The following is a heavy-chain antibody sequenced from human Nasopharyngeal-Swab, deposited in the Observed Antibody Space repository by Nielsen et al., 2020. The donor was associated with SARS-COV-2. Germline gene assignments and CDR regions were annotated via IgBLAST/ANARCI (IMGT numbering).Heavy chain of an antibody. CDR2: ISSSGSTI. Sequence: GSLRLSCAASGFTFSSYEMNWVRQAPGKGLEWVSYISSSGSTIYYADSVKGRFTISRDNAKNSLYLQMNSLRAEDTAVYYCARDPGYSSSRGTDYWGQGTLVTVSS. CDR1: GFTFSSYE. J-gene: IGHJ4*02. CDR3: ARDPGYSSSRGTDY. V-gene: IGHV3-48*03. D-gene: IGHD6-13*01.